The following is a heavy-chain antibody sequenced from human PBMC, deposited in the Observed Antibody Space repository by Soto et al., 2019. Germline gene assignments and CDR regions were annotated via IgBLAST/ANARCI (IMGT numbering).Heavy chain of an antibody. V-gene: IGHV3-49*03. CDR2: IRSKAYGGTT. CDR3: TRRYYDYIWGSYRQEPEFDY. Sequence: GGSLRLSCTASGFTFGDYAMSWFRQAPGKGLEWVGFIRSKAYGGTTEYAASVKGRFTISRDDSKGIGYLQMNSLKTEDTAVYYCTRRYYDYIWGSYRQEPEFDYWGQGTLVTVSS. CDR1: GFTFGDYA. J-gene: IGHJ4*02. D-gene: IGHD3-16*02.